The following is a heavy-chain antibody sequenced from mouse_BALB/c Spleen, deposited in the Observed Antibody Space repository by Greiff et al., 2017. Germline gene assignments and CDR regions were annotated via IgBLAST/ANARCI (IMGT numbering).Heavy chain of an antibody. D-gene: IGHD2-14*01. CDR2: ISYSGST. J-gene: IGHJ4*01. V-gene: IGHV3-8*02. Sequence: EVQLQQSGPSLVKPSQTLSLTCSVTGDSITSGYWNWIRKFPGNKLEYMGYISYSGSTYYNPSLKSRISITRDTSKNQYYLQLNSVTTEDTATYYCARYPHRYSEKNAMDYWGQGTSVTVSS. CDR3: ARYPHRYSEKNAMDY. CDR1: GDSITSGY.